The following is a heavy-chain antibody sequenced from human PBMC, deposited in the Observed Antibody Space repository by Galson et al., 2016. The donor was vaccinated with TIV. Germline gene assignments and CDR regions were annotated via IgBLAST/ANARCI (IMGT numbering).Heavy chain of an antibody. Sequence: PALVKPTQTLTLTCTFSGFSLSTSGVGVGWIRQPPGKALEWLALTYWDDDKRYSPSLKSRPTITKDTSKNQVVLTMTNMDPVDTATYYCAHRRETYNYDSSGYYGNNWFDPWGQGTLVTVSS. CDR1: GFSLSTSGVG. V-gene: IGHV2-5*02. J-gene: IGHJ5*02. CDR3: AHRRETYNYDSSGYYGNNWFDP. D-gene: IGHD3-22*01. CDR2: TYWDDDK.